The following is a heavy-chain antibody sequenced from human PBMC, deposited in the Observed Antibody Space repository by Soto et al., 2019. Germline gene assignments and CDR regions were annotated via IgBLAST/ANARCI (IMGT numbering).Heavy chain of an antibody. CDR2: ISGTGGTT. J-gene: IGHJ4*02. CDR1: GFTFSSYA. Sequence: EVQLLESGGGLVQPGGSLRLSCAASGFTFSSYAMSWVRQAPGKGLEWVSAISGTGGTTYYADSVKGRFTISRDNSRNTLHLQMNSMRSDVTAIYYGAKCFVETGGSSGWPWSFHFWGQGTLVTVSS. D-gene: IGHD6-25*01. V-gene: IGHV3-23*01. CDR3: AKCFVETGGSSGWPWSFHF.